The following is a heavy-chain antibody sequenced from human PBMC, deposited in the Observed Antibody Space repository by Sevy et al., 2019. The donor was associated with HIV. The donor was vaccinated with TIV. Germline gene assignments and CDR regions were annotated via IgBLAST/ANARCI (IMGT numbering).Heavy chain of an antibody. Sequence: GRSLRLSCAASGFSFDEYAMNWVRQGPGKGLEWVSGISWNSGTIDYADSVKGRFTISRDNAKNSLYLQMNSLRAEDTALYYCAKGRGGGTYYFDYWGQGTLVTVS. J-gene: IGHJ4*02. CDR3: AKGRGGGTYYFDY. D-gene: IGHD3-16*01. V-gene: IGHV3-9*01. CDR2: ISWNSGTI. CDR1: GFSFDEYA.